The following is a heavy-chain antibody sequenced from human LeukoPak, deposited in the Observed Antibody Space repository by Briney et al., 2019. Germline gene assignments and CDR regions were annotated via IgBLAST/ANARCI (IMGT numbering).Heavy chain of an antibody. J-gene: IGHJ5*02. D-gene: IGHD5-24*01. Sequence: ASVKVSCKASGYTFTSYYMHWVRQAPGQGLEWMGIINPSGGSTSYAQKFQGRVTMTRDTSTSTVYMELSSLRSEDTAVYYCARGLKGGMATIRWFDPWGQGTLVTLSS. CDR1: GYTFTSYY. CDR2: INPSGGST. CDR3: ARGLKGGMATIRWFDP. V-gene: IGHV1-46*01.